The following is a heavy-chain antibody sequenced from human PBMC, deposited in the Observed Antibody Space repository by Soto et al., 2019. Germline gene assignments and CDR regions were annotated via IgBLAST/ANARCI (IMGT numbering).Heavy chain of an antibody. D-gene: IGHD6-13*01. Sequence: QAQLVESGGGVVQPGGSLRLSCVASGFSLYSYVIHWVCQTPGKGLQWVAVISIDGTRTYYADSVKGRFTVSRDNSKNTQYLQMYGLTIEDTAIYYCVRDRGSSDLDPWGQGPLVTVSS. J-gene: IGHJ5*02. V-gene: IGHV3-30*01. CDR1: GFSLYSYV. CDR3: VRDRGSSDLDP. CDR2: ISIDGTRT.